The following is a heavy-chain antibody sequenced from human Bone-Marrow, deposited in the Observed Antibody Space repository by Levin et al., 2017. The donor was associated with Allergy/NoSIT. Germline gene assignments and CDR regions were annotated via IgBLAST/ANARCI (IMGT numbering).Heavy chain of an antibody. CDR2: IYSVGST. Sequence: GSLRLSCAASGFTVNNHYMTWVRQAPGKGLEWVSLIYSVGSTYYADSVKGRFTIPRDSSKNTVYPQMNNLRAEDTAVYYCARNVPVTDLGYWGQGTLVTVSS. CDR1: GFTVNNHY. D-gene: IGHD3-10*02. CDR3: ARNVPVTDLGY. V-gene: IGHV3-53*01. J-gene: IGHJ4*02.